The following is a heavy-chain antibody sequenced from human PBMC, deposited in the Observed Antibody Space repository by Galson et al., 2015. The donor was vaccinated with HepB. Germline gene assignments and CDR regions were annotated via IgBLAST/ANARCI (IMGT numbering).Heavy chain of an antibody. D-gene: IGHD3-9*01. CDR3: TRDRWFHSFDL. CDR1: GFTFSDYY. Sequence: SLRLSCAASGFTFSDYYISWIRQAPGKGLEWISYISSSSTYTKYADSVKGRFTISRDNANNSVYLQMNSLRAEDTAVYYCTRDRWFHSFDLWGQGTMVTVS. V-gene: IGHV3-11*05. CDR2: ISSSSTYT. J-gene: IGHJ3*01.